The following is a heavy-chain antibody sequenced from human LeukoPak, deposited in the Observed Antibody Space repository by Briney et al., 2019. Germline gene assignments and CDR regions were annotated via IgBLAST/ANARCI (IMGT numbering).Heavy chain of an antibody. V-gene: IGHV1-18*01. CDR1: GYTFTSYG. Sequence: ASVKVSGKASGYTFTSYGISWVRQAPGQGLEWMGWISAYNGNTNYAQKLQGRVTMTTDTSTSTAYMELRSLRSDDTAVYYCARDPGVLRFLEWFPTMDVWGQGTTVTVSS. J-gene: IGHJ6*02. CDR2: ISAYNGNT. CDR3: ARDPGVLRFLEWFPTMDV. D-gene: IGHD3-3*01.